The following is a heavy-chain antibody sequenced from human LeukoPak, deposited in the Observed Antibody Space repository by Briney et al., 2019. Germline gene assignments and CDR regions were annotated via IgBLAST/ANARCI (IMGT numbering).Heavy chain of an antibody. CDR3: AREALQSPRYGMDV. CDR2: IIPIFGTA. V-gene: IGHV1-69*01. Sequence: KISCKGSGYSFTSYWISWVRQAPGQGLEWMGGIIPIFGTANYAQKFQGRVTITADESTSTAYMELSSLRSEDTAVYYCAREALQSPRYGMDVWGQGTTVTVSS. J-gene: IGHJ6*02. CDR1: GYSFTSYW.